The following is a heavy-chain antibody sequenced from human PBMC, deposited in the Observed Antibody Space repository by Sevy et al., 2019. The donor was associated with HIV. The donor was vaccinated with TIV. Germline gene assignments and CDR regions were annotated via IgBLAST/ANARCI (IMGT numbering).Heavy chain of an antibody. CDR1: GITFSNHA. V-gene: IGHV3-23*01. D-gene: IGHD3-16*01. J-gene: IGHJ4*02. CDR3: TTKAGWGRSHYTFYFDY. CDR2: ISANDGST. Sequence: GGSLRLSCAASGITFSNHAMSWVRQAPGKGLEWVSGISANDGSTNYTDSVKGRFTISRDNSKNTVYLQMNSLRVEDTALYFWTTKAGWGRSHYTFYFDYWGQGALVTVSS.